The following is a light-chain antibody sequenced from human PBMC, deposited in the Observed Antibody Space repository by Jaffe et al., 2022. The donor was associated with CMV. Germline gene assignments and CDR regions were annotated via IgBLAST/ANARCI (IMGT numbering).Light chain of an antibody. CDR2: KAS. CDR3: QQYNTYPWT. V-gene: IGKV1-5*03. CDR1: QSIRTW. Sequence: DIQMTQSPSTLSASVGDRVLITCRASQSIRTWLAWYQQKPGKAPKLLINKASDLESGVPSRFSGSASGTEFTLTISSLQPDDFATYYCQQYNTYPWTFGQGTKVELK. J-gene: IGKJ1*01.